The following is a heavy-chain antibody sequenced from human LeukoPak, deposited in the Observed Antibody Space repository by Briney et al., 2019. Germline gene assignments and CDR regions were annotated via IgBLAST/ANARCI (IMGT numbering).Heavy chain of an antibody. D-gene: IGHD2-15*01. CDR1: GFTFSSYS. Sequence: PGGSLRLSCAASGFTFSSYSMNWVRQAPGKGLEWISDISSSSRTIYYANSVKGRFTISRDNAKNSLYLQMNSLRAEDTAVYYCARDGGRREDYWGQGALVTVSS. V-gene: IGHV3-48*04. CDR2: ISSSSRTI. J-gene: IGHJ4*02. CDR3: ARDGGRREDY.